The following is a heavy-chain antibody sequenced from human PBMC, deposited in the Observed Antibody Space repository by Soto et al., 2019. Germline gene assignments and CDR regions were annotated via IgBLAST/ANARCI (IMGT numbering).Heavy chain of an antibody. D-gene: IGHD6-13*01. CDR3: ARVGVEQQRKGGMDV. V-gene: IGHV3-11*01. Sequence: PGGTLRLSCSASGFTFSDYYMSWIRQAPGKGLEWVSYISSSGSTIYYADSVKGRFTISRDNAKNSLYLQMNSLRAEDTAVYYCARVGVEQQRKGGMDVWGQGTTVTVSS. CDR2: ISSSGSTI. CDR1: GFTFSDYY. J-gene: IGHJ6*02.